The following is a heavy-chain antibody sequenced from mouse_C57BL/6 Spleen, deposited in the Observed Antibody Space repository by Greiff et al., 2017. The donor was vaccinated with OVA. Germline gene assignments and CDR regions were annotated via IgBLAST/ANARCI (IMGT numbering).Heavy chain of an antibody. Sequence: EVQLQQSGPELVKPGASVKISCKASGYTFTDYYMNWVKQSHGKSLEWIGDINPNNGGTSYNQKFKGKATLTVDKSSSTAYMQLNSLTSEDSAVYFCARAPNYYGSSYFDYWGQGTTLTVSS. V-gene: IGHV1-26*01. CDR3: ARAPNYYGSSYFDY. CDR1: GYTFTDYY. D-gene: IGHD1-1*01. CDR2: INPNNGGT. J-gene: IGHJ2*01.